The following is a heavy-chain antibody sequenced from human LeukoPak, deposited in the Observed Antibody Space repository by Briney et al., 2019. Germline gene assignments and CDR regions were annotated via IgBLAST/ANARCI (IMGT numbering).Heavy chain of an antibody. J-gene: IGHJ5*02. Sequence: SETLSLTCTVSGGSISSSSYYWGWVRQPPGKGVEWIGSIYYSGSTYYNPSLKSRVTISVDTSKNQFSLKLRSVTAADTAVYYCARRYYDILIGYYNVYWDNWFDPWGQGTLVTVSS. CDR3: ARRYYDILIGYYNVYWDNWFDP. D-gene: IGHD3-9*01. CDR1: GGSISSSSYY. CDR2: IYYSGST. V-gene: IGHV4-39*07.